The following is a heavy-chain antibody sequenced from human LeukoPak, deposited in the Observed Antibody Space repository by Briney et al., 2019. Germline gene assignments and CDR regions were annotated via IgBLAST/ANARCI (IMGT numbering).Heavy chain of an antibody. Sequence: SETLSLTCTVSGGSISSGSYYWSRIRQPAGKGLEWIGHIYTSGNTNYNPSLKSRVTISVGTSNNQFSLRLTSVTAADTALYYCARAEYKNGFSFDSWGQGTLVTVSS. D-gene: IGHD2-8*01. J-gene: IGHJ4*02. CDR3: ARAEYKNGFSFDS. CDR2: IYTSGNT. V-gene: IGHV4-61*09. CDR1: GGSISSGSYY.